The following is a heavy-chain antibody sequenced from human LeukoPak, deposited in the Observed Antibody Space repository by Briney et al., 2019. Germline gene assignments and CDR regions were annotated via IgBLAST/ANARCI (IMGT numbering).Heavy chain of an antibody. CDR3: AKRGIVIRGILVIGYHQEAYHYDY. J-gene: IGHJ4*02. CDR2: ISERGGST. CDR1: GISLSNYA. D-gene: IGHD3-10*01. Sequence: GGSLRLSCVVSGISLSNYAMAWVRQAPGKGLEWVSYISERGGSTTYADSVKGRFTISRDTSLNTLYLQMSSLRAEDTAVYFCAKRGIVIRGILVIGYHQEAYHYDYWGQGVLVTVSS. V-gene: IGHV3-23*01.